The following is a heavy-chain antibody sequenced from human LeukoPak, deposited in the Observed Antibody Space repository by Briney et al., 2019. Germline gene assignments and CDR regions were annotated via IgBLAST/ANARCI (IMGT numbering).Heavy chain of an antibody. D-gene: IGHD6-13*01. Sequence: PSEALSLTCTVSGGSISSGGYYWSWIRQHPGKGLEWIGYIYYSGSTYYNPSLKSRVTISVDTSKNQFSLKLSSVTAADTAVYYCARGDQQLGQIDYWGQGTLVTVSS. V-gene: IGHV4-31*03. CDR3: ARGDQQLGQIDY. CDR2: IYYSGST. CDR1: GGSISSGGYY. J-gene: IGHJ4*02.